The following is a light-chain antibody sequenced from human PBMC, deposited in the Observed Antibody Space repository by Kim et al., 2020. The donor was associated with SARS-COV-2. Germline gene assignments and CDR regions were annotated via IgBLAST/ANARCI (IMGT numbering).Light chain of an antibody. CDR3: QQSYTIPLFT. CDR1: QSIGNY. J-gene: IGKJ3*01. V-gene: IGKV1-39*01. CDR2: AAS. Sequence: SVGDRVTITCRASQSIGNYLNWYQKKPGKAPKLLIYAASNLQRGVPSRFSGRGSGTDFTLTIISLQPEDFATYYCQQSYTIPLFTFGPGTKGDIK.